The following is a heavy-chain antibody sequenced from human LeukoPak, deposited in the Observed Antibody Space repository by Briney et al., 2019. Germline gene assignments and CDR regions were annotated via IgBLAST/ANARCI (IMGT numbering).Heavy chain of an antibody. CDR1: GFTFSSYE. D-gene: IGHD3-10*01. CDR3: ARDRDYDGSGSYYRSMDV. J-gene: IGHJ6*04. V-gene: IGHV3-48*03. CDR2: ISSSGSTI. Sequence: GGSLRLSCAASGFTFSSYEMNWVRQAPGKGLEWVSYISSSGSTIYYADSVKGRFTISRDNAKNSLYLQMNSLRAEDTAVYYCARDRDYDGSGSYYRSMDVWGKGTTVTVSS.